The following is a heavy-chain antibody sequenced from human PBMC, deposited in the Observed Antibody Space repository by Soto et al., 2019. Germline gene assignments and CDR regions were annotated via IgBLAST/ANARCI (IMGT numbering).Heavy chain of an antibody. Sequence: EVQLLESGGDLVQPGGSLRLSCAASGFTFSNYDMSWVRQAPGKGLEWVSLIRGSGGPTNYADSVKGRFTVSRDNSKNMLFLQMNSLRAEDTAVYYCVKDFRGGYDWTHDWGQGTLVTVSS. J-gene: IGHJ4*02. D-gene: IGHD5-12*01. CDR3: VKDFRGGYDWTHD. CDR2: IRGSGGPT. V-gene: IGHV3-23*01. CDR1: GFTFSNYD.